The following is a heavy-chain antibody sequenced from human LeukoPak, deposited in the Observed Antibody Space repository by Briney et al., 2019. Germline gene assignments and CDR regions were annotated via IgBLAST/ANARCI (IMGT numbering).Heavy chain of an antibody. CDR2: ISYDGSNK. CDR3: AKDWGPHYASGSSYFDS. CDR1: GFTFRRYA. J-gene: IGHJ4*02. V-gene: IGHV3-30*04. Sequence: GGSLRLSCAASGFTFRRYAMHWVRQAPGKGLEWVAIISYDGSNKYYGDSVKGRFTISRDNAKNTLYLQMNFLRTDDTAVYFCAKDWGPHYASGSSYFDSWGQGTLVTVSS. D-gene: IGHD3-10*01.